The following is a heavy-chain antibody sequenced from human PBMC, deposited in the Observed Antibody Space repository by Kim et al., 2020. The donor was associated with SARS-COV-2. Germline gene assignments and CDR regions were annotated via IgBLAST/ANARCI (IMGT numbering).Heavy chain of an antibody. CDR3: AKGGRSYFDY. CDR2: IYYSGST. D-gene: IGHD1-26*01. CDR1: GGSISSGGYY. J-gene: IGHJ4*02. V-gene: IGHV4-31*03. Sequence: SETLSLTCTVSGGSISSGGYYWSWIRQHPGKGLEWIGYIYYSGSTYYNPSLKSRVTISVDTSKNQFSLKLSSVTAADTAVYYCAKGGRSYFDYWGQGTLVTVSS.